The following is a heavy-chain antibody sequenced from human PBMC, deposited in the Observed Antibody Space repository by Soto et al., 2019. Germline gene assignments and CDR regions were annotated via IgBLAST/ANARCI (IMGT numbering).Heavy chain of an antibody. CDR2: ISRGGTT. J-gene: IGHJ5*02. D-gene: IGHD3-10*01. CDR3: ATSLWFGTQVEL. Sequence: QVQLQQWGAGLLKPSETLSLSCAVYGGYFNDNYYTWFRQPPGKGLEWIGEISRGGTTKYIPSIKSRASISFDTSKTQVSLKVTSVTAADTAVYYCATSLWFGTQVELWGQGALVTVSS. CDR1: GGYFNDNY. V-gene: IGHV4-34*01.